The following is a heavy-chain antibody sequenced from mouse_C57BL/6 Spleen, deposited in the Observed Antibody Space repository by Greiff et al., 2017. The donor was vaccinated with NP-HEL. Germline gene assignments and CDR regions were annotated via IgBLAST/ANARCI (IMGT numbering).Heavy chain of an antibody. CDR2: ISNLAYSI. Sequence: EVKLMESGGGLVQPGGSLKLSCAASGFTFSDYGMAWVRQAPRKGPEWVAFISNLAYSIYYADTVTGRFTISRENAKNTLYLEMSSLRSEDTAMYYCARRGLNYGNLGAYAMDYWGQGTSVTVSS. V-gene: IGHV5-15*04. D-gene: IGHD2-1*01. CDR1: GFTFSDYG. J-gene: IGHJ4*01. CDR3: ARRGLNYGNLGAYAMDY.